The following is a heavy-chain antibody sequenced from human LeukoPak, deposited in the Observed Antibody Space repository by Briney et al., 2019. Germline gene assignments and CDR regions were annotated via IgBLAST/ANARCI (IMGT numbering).Heavy chain of an antibody. CDR1: GGSISSYY. CDR3: ARTVYWNNAREAFDP. D-gene: IGHD1/OR15-1a*01. Sequence: SETLSLTCTVSGGSISSYYWSWIRQPPGKGLEWIGYIYYSGSTNYNPSLKSRVTISVDTSKNQFSLKLSSVTAADTAVYYCARTVYWNNAREAFDPWGQGTLVTVSS. CDR2: IYYSGST. J-gene: IGHJ5*02. V-gene: IGHV4-59*08.